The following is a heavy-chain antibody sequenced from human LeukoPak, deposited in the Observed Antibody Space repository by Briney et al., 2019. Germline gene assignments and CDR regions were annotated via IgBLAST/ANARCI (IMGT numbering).Heavy chain of an antibody. D-gene: IGHD6-13*01. Sequence: AGGSLRLSCAASGFTFSGYAMSWVRLAPGKGLEWVSAITAGGDGTYYADSVKGRFTISRDNLKNMVFLQMNSLRAEDTAIYYCARTIIAAAGTNNWFDPWGQGTLVTVSS. CDR1: GFTFSGYA. CDR3: ARTIIAAAGTNNWFDP. J-gene: IGHJ5*02. V-gene: IGHV3-23*01. CDR2: ITAGGDGT.